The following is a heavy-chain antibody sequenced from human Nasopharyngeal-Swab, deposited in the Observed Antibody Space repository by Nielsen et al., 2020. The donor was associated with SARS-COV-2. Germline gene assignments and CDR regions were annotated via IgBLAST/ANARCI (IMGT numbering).Heavy chain of an antibody. CDR3: ARAGRGSSSWYVMDYYYGMDV. J-gene: IGHJ6*02. V-gene: IGHV7-4-1*02. D-gene: IGHD6-13*01. CDR2: INTNTGHP. Sequence: WVRQAPGQGLEWMGWINTNTGHPTYAQGFTGRFVFSLDTSVSTAYLQISSLKAKDTAVYNCARAGRGSSSWYVMDYYYGMDVWGQGTTVTVSS.